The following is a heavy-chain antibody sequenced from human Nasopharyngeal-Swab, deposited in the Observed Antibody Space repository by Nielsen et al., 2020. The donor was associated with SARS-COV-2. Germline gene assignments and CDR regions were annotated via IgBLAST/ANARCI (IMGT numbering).Heavy chain of an antibody. CDR3: ARRYGGWTGSYYYYMDV. CDR1: GYSFSSGYY. V-gene: IGHV4-38-2*01. Sequence: SETLSLTCAVSGYSFSSGYYWGWIRQPPGKGLEWIGSIYHSGSTYYNPSLKSRVTISVDTSKNQFSLKLSSVTAADTAVYYCARRYGGWTGSYYYYMDVWGKGTTVTVSS. D-gene: IGHD3/OR15-3a*01. J-gene: IGHJ6*03. CDR2: IYHSGST.